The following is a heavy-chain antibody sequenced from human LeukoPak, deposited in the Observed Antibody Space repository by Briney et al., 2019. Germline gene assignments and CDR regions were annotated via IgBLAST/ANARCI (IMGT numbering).Heavy chain of an antibody. CDR2: IYYSGST. D-gene: IGHD1-7*01. CDR1: GGSISSYY. Sequence: SETLSLTCTVSGGSISSYYWSRIRQPPGKGLEWIGYIYYSGSTNYNPSLKSRVTISVDTSKTQFSLKLSSVTAADTAVYYCASEIIGVAGTTEGFDYWGQGALVTVSS. V-gene: IGHV4-59*01. CDR3: ASEIIGVAGTTEGFDY. J-gene: IGHJ4*02.